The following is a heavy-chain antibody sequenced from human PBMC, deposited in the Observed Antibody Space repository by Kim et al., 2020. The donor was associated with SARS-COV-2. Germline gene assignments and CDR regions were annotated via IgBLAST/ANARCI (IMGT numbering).Heavy chain of an antibody. Sequence: GGSLRLSCAASGFIFSNYWMSWVRQAPGKGPECVANIRPDGGVQFYVDSVRGRFSISRDNAQNSLYLQMNSLRVEDTALYYCVRLIDYWGQGTLASASS. CDR2: IRPDGGVQ. V-gene: IGHV3-7*03. CDR1: GFIFSNYW. CDR3: VRLIDY. J-gene: IGHJ4*02.